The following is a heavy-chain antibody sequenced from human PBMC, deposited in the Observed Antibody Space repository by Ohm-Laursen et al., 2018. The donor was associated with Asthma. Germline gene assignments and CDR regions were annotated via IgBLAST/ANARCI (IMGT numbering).Heavy chain of an antibody. D-gene: IGHD3-22*01. CDR3: ARESYDSSGYYYSPPDY. V-gene: IGHV3-11*06. CDR2: ISSSSSYT. Sequence: SLRLSCAASGYTFSRYSIHWIRQAPGKGLEWVSYISSSSSYTNYADSVKGRFTISRDNAKNSLYLQMNSLRAEDTAVYYCARESYDSSGYYYSPPDYWGQGTLVTVSS. CDR1: GYTFSRYS. J-gene: IGHJ4*02.